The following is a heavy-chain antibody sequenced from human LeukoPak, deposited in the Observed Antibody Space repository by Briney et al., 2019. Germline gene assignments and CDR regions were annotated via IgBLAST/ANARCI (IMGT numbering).Heavy chain of an antibody. J-gene: IGHJ4*02. CDR3: WRPHCSNSVCSSSRVDF. Sequence: PSETLSLTCTVSGGSITSNNYYWGWLRQPPGKGLEWIGNIHYSGSTYYSPSLKNRVTISVDTSKNQFSLRLKSVTAADTAVYYCWRPHCSNSVCSSSRVDFWGQGTLVTVSS. V-gene: IGHV4-39*01. D-gene: IGHD2-8*01. CDR2: IHYSGST. CDR1: GGSITSNNYY.